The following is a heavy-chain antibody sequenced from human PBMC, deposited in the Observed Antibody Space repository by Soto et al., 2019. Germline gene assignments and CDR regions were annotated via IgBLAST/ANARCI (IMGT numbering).Heavy chain of an antibody. V-gene: IGHV3-30-3*01. D-gene: IGHD3-10*01. CDR2: ISHDGSNK. J-gene: IGHJ4*02. CDR3: VRNYYGSGSYLGPFGY. Sequence: QVQLVESGGGVVQPGRSLRLSCAASGFSFSSYAIHWVRQAPGKGLEWLAVISHDGSNKYFADSVKGLLITSRDNSRNTLDLEMNRLRAEDTALYYCVRNYYGSGSYLGPFGYWGQGTLVTVSS. CDR1: GFSFSSYA.